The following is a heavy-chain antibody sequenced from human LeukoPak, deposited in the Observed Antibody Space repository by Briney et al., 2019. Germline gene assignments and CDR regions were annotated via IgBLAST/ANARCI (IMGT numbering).Heavy chain of an antibody. V-gene: IGHV4-39*07. J-gene: IGHJ4*02. CDR1: AGSITISNYY. CDR3: AREPIITETPGDSDY. D-gene: IGHD1-20*01. CDR2: SYYSGNS. Sequence: PSETLSLTCAVSAGSITISNYYWGWIRQPPGKGLEWIGSSYYSGNSWYNPSLKSRVTISIDTSKKQFSLQLNSVTAADTAVYYCAREPIITETPGDSDYWGQGTLVTVSP.